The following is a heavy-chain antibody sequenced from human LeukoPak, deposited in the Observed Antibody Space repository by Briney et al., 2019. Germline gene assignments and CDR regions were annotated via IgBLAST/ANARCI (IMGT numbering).Heavy chain of an antibody. Sequence: SQTLSLTCAISGDSVSSNSAAWHWIRQSPSRGLEWLGRTYYRSKWYYDYAVAVKSRISINPDTSKNQFSLQLSSVTPEDTAVYYCARDPVGGSTIFDYWGQGTLVTVSS. V-gene: IGHV6-1*01. CDR3: ARDPVGGSTIFDY. CDR1: GDSVSSNSAA. J-gene: IGHJ4*02. CDR2: TYYRSKWYY. D-gene: IGHD1-26*01.